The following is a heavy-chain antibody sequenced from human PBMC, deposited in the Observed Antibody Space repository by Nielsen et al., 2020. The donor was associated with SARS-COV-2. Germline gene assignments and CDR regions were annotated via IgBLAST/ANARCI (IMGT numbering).Heavy chain of an antibody. D-gene: IGHD3-22*01. J-gene: IGHJ2*01. V-gene: IGHV3-49*04. Sequence: GESLKISRTASGFTFGEYAMSWVRQAPGKGLEWVGFIRSKAYGGTTEYAASVKGRFTISRDDSKSIAYLQMNSLKTEDTAVYYCTRDRDYYDSSGYHWYFDLWGRGTLVTVSS. CDR2: IRSKAYGGTT. CDR3: TRDRDYYDSSGYHWYFDL. CDR1: GFTFGEYA.